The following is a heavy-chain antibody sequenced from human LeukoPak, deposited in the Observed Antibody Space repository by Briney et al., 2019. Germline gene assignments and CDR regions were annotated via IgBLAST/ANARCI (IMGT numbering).Heavy chain of an antibody. CDR1: GGSISSSSYY. CDR2: IYYSGST. D-gene: IGHD2-2*01. Sequence: MASETLSLTCSVSGGSISSSSYYWGWIRQPPGKGLEWIGSIYYSGSTYYNPSLKSRVTISVDTSKNQFSLKLSSVTAADTAVYYCARVSFSLDYWGQGTLVTVSS. V-gene: IGHV4-39*07. CDR3: ARVSFSLDY. J-gene: IGHJ4*02.